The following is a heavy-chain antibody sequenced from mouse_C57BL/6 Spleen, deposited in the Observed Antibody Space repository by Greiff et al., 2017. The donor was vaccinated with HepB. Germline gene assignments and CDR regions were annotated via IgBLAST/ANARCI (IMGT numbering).Heavy chain of an antibody. CDR3: TRSRWLLPYFDY. CDR2: IDPETGGT. D-gene: IGHD2-3*01. J-gene: IGHJ2*01. V-gene: IGHV1-15*01. CDR1: GYTFTDYE. Sequence: VQLQQSGAELVRPGASVTLSCKASGYTFTDYEMHWVKQTPVHGLEWIGAIDPETGGTAYNQKFKGKAILTADKSSSTAYMELRSLTSEDSAVYYCTRSRWLLPYFDYWGQGTTLTVSS.